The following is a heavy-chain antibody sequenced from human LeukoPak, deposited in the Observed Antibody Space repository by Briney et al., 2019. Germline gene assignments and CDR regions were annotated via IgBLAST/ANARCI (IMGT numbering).Heavy chain of an antibody. Sequence: GRSLRLSCAASGFTFSSYAMHWVRQAPGKGLEWVAVISYDGSNKYYADSVKGRFTISRDNSKNTLYLQMNSLRAEDTAVYYCARDPTNYGDYFDYWGQGTLVTVSS. CDR2: ISYDGSNK. CDR1: GFTFSSYA. D-gene: IGHD4-17*01. V-gene: IGHV3-30*01. CDR3: ARDPTNYGDYFDY. J-gene: IGHJ4*02.